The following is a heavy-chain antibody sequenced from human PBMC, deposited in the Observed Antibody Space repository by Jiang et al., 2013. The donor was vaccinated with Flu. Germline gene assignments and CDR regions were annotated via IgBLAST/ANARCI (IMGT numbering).Heavy chain of an antibody. CDR3: MRDCGSRGADVFDV. CDR1: GYTFTGLY. Sequence: SGAEVKKPGASVKVSCKASGYTFTGLYMHWVRQAPGQGLEWVGWINPNNGDTRHAQKFQGRVTMTTDTSKSTAYMELSSLRSDDTAVYYCMRDCGSRGADVFDVWGQ. CDR2: INPNNGDT. J-gene: IGHJ3*01. D-gene: IGHD3-16*01. V-gene: IGHV1-2*02.